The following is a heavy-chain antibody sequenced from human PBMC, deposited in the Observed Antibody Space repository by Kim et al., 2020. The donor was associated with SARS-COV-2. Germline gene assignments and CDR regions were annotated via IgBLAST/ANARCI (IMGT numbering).Heavy chain of an antibody. J-gene: IGHJ6*02. CDR1: GYTFTSYY. Sequence: ASVKVSCKASGYTFTSYYMHWVRQAPGQGLEWMGIINPSGGSTSYAQKFQGRVTMTRDTSTSTVYMELSSLRSEDTAVYYCARDGPGYCSGGSCYDYGMDVWGQGTTVTVSS. CDR3: ARDGPGYCSGGSCYDYGMDV. D-gene: IGHD2-15*01. CDR2: INPSGGST. V-gene: IGHV1-46*01.